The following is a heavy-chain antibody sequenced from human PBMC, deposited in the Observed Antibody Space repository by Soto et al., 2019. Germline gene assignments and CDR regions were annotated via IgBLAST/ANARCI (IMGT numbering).Heavy chain of an antibody. V-gene: IGHV3-15*07. CDR2: IKSKADGGTA. J-gene: IGHJ3*02. CDR1: GFTFSNAW. D-gene: IGHD1-1*01. Sequence: PGGSLRLSCAASGFTFSNAWINWVRQAPGKGLEWVGRIKSKADGGTADYAAPVKGRFTISRDDSRNTLYLQMNSLKTEDTAVYYCTAMNDRDAFNIWGPGSMVTVSS. CDR3: TAMNDRDAFNI.